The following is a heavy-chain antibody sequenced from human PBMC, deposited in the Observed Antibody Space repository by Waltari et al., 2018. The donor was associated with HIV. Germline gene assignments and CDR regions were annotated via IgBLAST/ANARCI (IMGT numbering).Heavy chain of an antibody. V-gene: IGHV4-34*01. D-gene: IGHD1-26*01. J-gene: IGHJ5*02. Sequence: QVQLQQLGPVILKPSETLSLTCAVYGWASFTVFYWSWIRQSPGKGLEWYREISHTANSHDNPALKTLITISKYTSKNQFSLRLTSVTAADTALYYCVGRLYSGSYLAESWGQGNLVTVST. CDR1: GWASFTVFY. CDR3: VGRLYSGSYLAES. CDR2: ISHTANS.